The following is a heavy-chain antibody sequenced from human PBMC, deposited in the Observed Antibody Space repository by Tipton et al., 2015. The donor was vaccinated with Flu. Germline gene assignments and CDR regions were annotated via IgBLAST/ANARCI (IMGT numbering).Heavy chain of an antibody. CDR2: IWYDGSNK. J-gene: IGHJ4*02. V-gene: IGHV3-33*06. CDR1: GFTFSSYG. CDR3: VKWGLEAAAGDFDY. D-gene: IGHD6-13*01. Sequence: SLRLSCAASGFTFSSYGMHWVRQAPGKGLEWVAVIWYDGSNKYYADSVKGRFTISRDNSKNTLYLQMSSLRAEDTAVYYCVKWGLEAAAGDFDYWGQGTLVTVSS.